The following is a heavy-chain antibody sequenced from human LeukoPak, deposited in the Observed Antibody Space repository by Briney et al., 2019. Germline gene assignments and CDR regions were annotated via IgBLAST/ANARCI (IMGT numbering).Heavy chain of an antibody. CDR3: AAGSDYGSGSADY. J-gene: IGHJ4*02. V-gene: IGHV1-58*01. D-gene: IGHD3-10*01. CDR2: IVVGSGNT. Sequence: ASVKVSCKASGFTFTNSAVQWVRQARGQRLEWIGWIVVGSGNTNYAQKFQERVTITRDMSTGTAYMELSSLRSEDTAVYYCAAGSDYGSGSADYWGQGTLVTVSS. CDR1: GFTFTNSA.